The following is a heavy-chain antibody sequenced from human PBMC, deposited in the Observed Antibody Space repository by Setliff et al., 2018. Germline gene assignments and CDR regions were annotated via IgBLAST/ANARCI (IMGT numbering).Heavy chain of an antibody. CDR3: ARINFYVSSGYYYAPDY. CDR1: GYTFTNYG. J-gene: IGHJ4*02. Sequence: ASVKVSCKTSGYTFTNYGITWVRQAPGQGLEWMGWVNNYSFKTNYPQKFLGRVTVTTDTSTGTAYMELGSLTSDDTAIYYCARINFYVSSGYYYAPDYWGPGTLVTV. D-gene: IGHD3-22*01. V-gene: IGHV1-18*01. CDR2: VNNYSFKT.